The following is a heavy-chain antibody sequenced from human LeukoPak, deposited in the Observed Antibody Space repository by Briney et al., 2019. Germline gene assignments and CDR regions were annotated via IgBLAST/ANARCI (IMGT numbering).Heavy chain of an antibody. D-gene: IGHD5-24*01. V-gene: IGHV4-34*01. CDR2: INHSGST. J-gene: IGHJ4*02. Sequence: SETLSLTCAVYGGSFSGYYWSWIRQPPGKGLEWIGEINHSGSTNYNPSLKSRVIISVNTSKNQFSLKLSSVTAADTAVYYCARGDGYNYFRPYYFDYWGQGTLVTVSS. CDR3: ARGDGYNYFRPYYFDY. CDR1: GGSFSGYY.